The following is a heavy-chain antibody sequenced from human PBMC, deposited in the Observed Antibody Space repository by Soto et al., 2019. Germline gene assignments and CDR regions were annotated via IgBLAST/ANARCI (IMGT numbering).Heavy chain of an antibody. CDR1: GFTFSSST. V-gene: IGHV3-21*06. D-gene: IGHD3-10*01. J-gene: IGHJ4*02. CDR2: ISSSSSYI. Sequence: GSLRLSCTGSGFTFSSSTMTWVRQGPGKGLEWVSSISSSSSYIYFADSLKGRFTISRDNAKNSLYLQMNSLRAEDTAVYYCARDIGEMSAVWGQGTQVTVSS. CDR3: ARDIGEMSAV.